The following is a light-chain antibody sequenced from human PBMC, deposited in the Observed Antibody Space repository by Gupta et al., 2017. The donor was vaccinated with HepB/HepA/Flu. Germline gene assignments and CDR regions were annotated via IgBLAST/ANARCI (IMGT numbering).Light chain of an antibody. CDR3: CSYAGSSTFPYV. Sequence: QSALTQPASVSGSPGQSITISCTGTSSDVGSYNLVSWYQQHPGKAPNLMIYDVNKRPSGVSNRFSGSKSGNTASLTISGLQAEDEADYYCCSYAGSSTFPYVFGTGTKVTVL. CDR1: SSDVGSYNL. CDR2: DVN. J-gene: IGLJ1*01. V-gene: IGLV2-23*02.